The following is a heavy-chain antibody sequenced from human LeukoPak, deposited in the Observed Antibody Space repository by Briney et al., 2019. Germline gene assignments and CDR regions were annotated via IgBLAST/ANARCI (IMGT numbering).Heavy chain of an antibody. CDR1: GGSISSGNYY. D-gene: IGHD6-19*01. CDR2: IYYSGST. V-gene: IGHV4-39*01. CDR3: ARVRDIAVADSYYFDY. Sequence: SETLSLTCTVSGGSISSGNYYSNWIRQPPGKGLEWIGSIYYSGSTYSNPSPKSRVTVSVDTSKNRFSLKLSSVTATDTAVYYCARVRDIAVADSYYFDYWGQGTLVTVSS. J-gene: IGHJ4*02.